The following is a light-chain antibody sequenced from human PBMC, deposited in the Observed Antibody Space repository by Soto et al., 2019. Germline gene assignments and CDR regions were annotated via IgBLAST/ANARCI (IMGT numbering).Light chain of an antibody. CDR1: QSISTW. J-gene: IGKJ4*01. CDR2: KAS. V-gene: IGKV1-5*03. CDR3: QQYNTYPLN. Sequence: DIQMTQSPSTLSASVGDRVTITCRASQSISTWLAWYQQKPGKAPKLLIYKASSLESGVPSRFIGSGSGTEFTLTIISLQPDDFATYYFQQYNTYPLNFGGGTTVEIK.